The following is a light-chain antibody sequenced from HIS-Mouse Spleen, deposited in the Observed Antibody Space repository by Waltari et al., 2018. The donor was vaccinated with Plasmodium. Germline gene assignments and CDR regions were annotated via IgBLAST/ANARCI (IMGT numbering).Light chain of an antibody. Sequence: QSALTQPASVSGSPGQSITISCTGTSSDVGSYNLVSWYQQHPGKAPKLVIYEGSTRPAGVSNRFAGSKSGNTASLTISGLQAEDEADYYCCSYAGSSTYWVFGGGTKLTVL. J-gene: IGLJ3*02. CDR2: EGS. V-gene: IGLV2-23*01. CDR3: CSYAGSSTYWV. CDR1: SSDVGSYNL.